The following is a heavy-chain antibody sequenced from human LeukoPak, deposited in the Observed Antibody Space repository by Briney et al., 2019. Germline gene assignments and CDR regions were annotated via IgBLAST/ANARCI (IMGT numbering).Heavy chain of an antibody. V-gene: IGHV4-59*01. Sequence: SETLSLTCTVSGGSISSYYWSWIRQPPGKGLEWIGYIYYSGSTNYNPSLKSRVTISLDTSKNQFSLKLSSVTAADTAVYYGARGAYCSTTSCYYFNYWGQGTLVTVSS. D-gene: IGHD2-2*01. CDR3: ARGAYCSTTSCYYFNY. CDR1: GGSISSYY. CDR2: IYYSGST. J-gene: IGHJ4*02.